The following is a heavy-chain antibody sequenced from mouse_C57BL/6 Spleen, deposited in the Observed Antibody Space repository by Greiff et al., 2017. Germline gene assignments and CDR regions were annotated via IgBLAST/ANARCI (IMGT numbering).Heavy chain of an antibody. CDR2: INPYNGGT. CDR3: ARERNYYGSSYDFDY. CDR1: GYTFTDYY. J-gene: IGHJ2*01. Sequence: EVQLQQSGPVLVKPGASVKMSCKASGYTFTDYYMNWVKQSHGKSLEWIGVINPYNGGTSYNQKFKGKATLTVDKSSSTAYMELNSLTSEDSAVYYCARERNYYGSSYDFDYWGQGTTLTVSS. D-gene: IGHD1-1*01. V-gene: IGHV1-19*01.